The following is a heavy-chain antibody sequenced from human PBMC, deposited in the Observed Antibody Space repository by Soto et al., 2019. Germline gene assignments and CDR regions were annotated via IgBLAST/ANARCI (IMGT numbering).Heavy chain of an antibody. V-gene: IGHV4-59*01. D-gene: IGHD3-3*02. Sequence: QVQLQESGPGLVKPSETLSLTCTVSGGSISSYYWSWIRQPPGKGLEWIGYIYYSGSTNYNPSLKSRVTISVDTSKNQFSLKLSSVTAADTAVYYCAISPNLRRGMDVWGQGTTVTVSS. CDR1: GGSISSYY. CDR2: IYYSGST. J-gene: IGHJ6*02. CDR3: AISPNLRRGMDV.